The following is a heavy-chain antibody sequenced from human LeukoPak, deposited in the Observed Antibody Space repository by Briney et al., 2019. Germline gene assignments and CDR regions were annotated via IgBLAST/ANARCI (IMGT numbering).Heavy chain of an antibody. CDR3: AKDAPEYSSSSWDAFDI. D-gene: IGHD6-6*01. Sequence: GGSLRLSCAASEFTFSSYEMNWVRQAPGKGLEWVSGISGSGGSTYYADSVKGRFTIYRDNSKNTLYLQMNSLRAEDTAIYYCAKDAPEYSSSSWDAFDIWGQGTMVTVSS. CDR1: EFTFSSYE. V-gene: IGHV3-23*01. CDR2: ISGSGGST. J-gene: IGHJ3*02.